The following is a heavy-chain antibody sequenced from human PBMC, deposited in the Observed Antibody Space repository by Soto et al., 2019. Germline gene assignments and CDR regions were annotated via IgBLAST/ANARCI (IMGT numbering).Heavy chain of an antibody. CDR1: GYTFTTYT. V-gene: IGHV1-3*01. CDR2: INAGNGNT. J-gene: IGHJ6*02. D-gene: IGHD6-13*01. CDR3: ARGIAATGRYYYYYGMDV. Sequence: ASVKVSCKASGYTFTTYTIHWVRQAPGQRLEWMGWINAGNGNTKYSQKFQGRVTITSDTSASTAYMELSGLRYEDTDVYYCARGIAATGRYYYYYGMDVWGQGTTVTVSS.